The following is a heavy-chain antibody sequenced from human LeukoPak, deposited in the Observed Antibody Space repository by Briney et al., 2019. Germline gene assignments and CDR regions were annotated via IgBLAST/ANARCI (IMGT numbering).Heavy chain of an antibody. CDR2: GSYSGST. J-gene: IGHJ4*02. Sequence: PSETLSLTCTVSGGSISSYYWNWIRQPPGNGLEWIGYGSYSGSTDYNPSLKSRVTISVDTSKNQFSLKLSSVTAADTAVYYCARAYGSHSFDYWGQGTLVTVSS. CDR3: ARAYGSHSFDY. CDR1: GGSISSYY. V-gene: IGHV4-59*01. D-gene: IGHD1-26*01.